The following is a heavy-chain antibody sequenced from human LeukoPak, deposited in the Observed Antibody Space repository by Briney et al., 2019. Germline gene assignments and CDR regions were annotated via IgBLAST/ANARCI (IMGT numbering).Heavy chain of an antibody. Sequence: SETLSLTCTVSGVSISSSNSYWGWIRQPPGKGLEWIGEINHSGSTNYNPSLKSRVTISVDTSKNQFSLKLSSVTAADTAVYYCARPWFERASGSYIGWFDPWGQGTLVTVSS. CDR2: INHSGST. CDR3: ARPWFERASGSYIGWFDP. CDR1: GVSISSSNSY. V-gene: IGHV4-39*07. J-gene: IGHJ5*02. D-gene: IGHD1-26*01.